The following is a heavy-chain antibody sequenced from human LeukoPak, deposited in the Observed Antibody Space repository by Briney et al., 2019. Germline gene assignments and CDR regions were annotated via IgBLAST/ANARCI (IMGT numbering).Heavy chain of an antibody. J-gene: IGHJ4*02. CDR1: GFTFSSYA. CDR2: ISGSGGST. CDR3: AKWGKGDYVWGSYRYSDY. Sequence: GGSLRLSCAVSGFTFSSYAMSWVRQAPGKGLEWVSAISGSGGSTYYADSVKGRFTISRDNSKNTLYLQMNSLRAEDTAVYYCAKWGKGDYVWGSYRYSDYWGQGTLVTVSS. D-gene: IGHD3-16*02. V-gene: IGHV3-23*01.